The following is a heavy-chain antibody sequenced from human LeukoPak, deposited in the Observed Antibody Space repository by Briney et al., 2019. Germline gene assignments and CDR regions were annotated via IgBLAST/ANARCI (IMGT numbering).Heavy chain of an antibody. D-gene: IGHD3-9*01. V-gene: IGHV4-61*02. J-gene: IGHJ5*02. Sequence: SETLSLTCTVSGGSISSGIYYWRWLRPPAGRGLEGLGSIYTSGSTNYNPSLKSRVTISVDTPKNQFSLKLSSVTAADTAVYYCARVIELYFDMGPFDPWGQGTLVTVSS. CDR2: IYTSGST. CDR3: ARVIELYFDMGPFDP. CDR1: GGSISSGIYY.